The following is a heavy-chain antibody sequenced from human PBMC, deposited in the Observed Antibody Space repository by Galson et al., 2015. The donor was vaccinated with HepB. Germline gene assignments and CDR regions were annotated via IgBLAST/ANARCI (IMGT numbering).Heavy chain of an antibody. CDR2: IKQDGSEK. CDR1: GFTFSSYW. V-gene: IGHV3-7*01. D-gene: IGHD2-15*01. J-gene: IGHJ3*02. CDR3: ARAGYCSGGSCSGAFDI. Sequence: SLRLSCAASGFTFSSYWMSWVRQAPGKGLEWVANIKQDGSEKYYVDSVKGRFTISRDNAKNSLYLQMNSLRAEDTTVYYCARAGYCSGGSCSGAFDIWGQGTMVTVSS.